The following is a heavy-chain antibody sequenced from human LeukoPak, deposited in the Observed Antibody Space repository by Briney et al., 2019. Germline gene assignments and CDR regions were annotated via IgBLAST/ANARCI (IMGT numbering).Heavy chain of an antibody. D-gene: IGHD3-10*01. V-gene: IGHV3-11*06. CDR3: ASLYGSGSYSVY. J-gene: IGHJ4*02. CDR1: GFTFSDYY. Sequence: PGGSLRLSCAASGFTFSDYYMSWIRQAPGKGLEWVSYISSSSSCTNYADSVKGRFTISRDNAKNSLYLQMNSLRAEDTAVYYCASLYGSGSYSVYWGQGTLVTVSS. CDR2: ISSSSSCT.